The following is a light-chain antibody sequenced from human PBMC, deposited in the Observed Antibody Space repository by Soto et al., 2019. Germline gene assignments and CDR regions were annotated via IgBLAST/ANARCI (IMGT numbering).Light chain of an antibody. J-gene: IGKJ5*01. CDR2: GAS. CDR3: QQYGSSPPT. Sequence: EIVMTQSPATLSVSPGERATLSCRASQNVRSNLAWYQQKPGQAPRLLIYGASTRATGIPARFSGTGSGTDFTLTISRLESEDFAVYYCQQYGSSPPTFGQGTRLEIK. V-gene: IGKV3-15*01. CDR1: QNVRSN.